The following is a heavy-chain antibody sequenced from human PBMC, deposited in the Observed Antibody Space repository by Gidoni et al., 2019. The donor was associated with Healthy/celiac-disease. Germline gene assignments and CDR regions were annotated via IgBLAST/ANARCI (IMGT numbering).Heavy chain of an antibody. D-gene: IGHD2-2*01. CDR1: GFTFRSDG. J-gene: IGHJ6*02. CDR2: ISYDGSNK. V-gene: IGHV3-30-3*01. CDR3: ARASTKGLRYYYYGMDV. Sequence: QVQLVESGGGVVQPGRSLRLSCAASGFTFRSDGMHWVRQAPGTGLEWVAVISYDGSNKYYADSVKGRFTISRDNSKNTLYLQMNSLRAEDTAVYYCARASTKGLRYYYYGMDVWGQGTTVTVSS.